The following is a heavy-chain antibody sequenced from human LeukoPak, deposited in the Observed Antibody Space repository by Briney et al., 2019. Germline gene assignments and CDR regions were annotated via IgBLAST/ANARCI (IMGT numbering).Heavy chain of an antibody. D-gene: IGHD5-18*01. J-gene: IGHJ4*02. CDR3: ARDGAAMVAGVDY. CDR2: IIPILGIA. V-gene: IGHV1-69*04. CDR1: GGTFSSYA. Sequence: SVKVSCKASGGTFSSYAISWVRQAPGQGPEWMGRIIPILGIANYAQKFQGRVTFIADKSRSTAYMELSSLRSEDTAVYYCARDGAAMVAGVDYWGQGTLVTVSS.